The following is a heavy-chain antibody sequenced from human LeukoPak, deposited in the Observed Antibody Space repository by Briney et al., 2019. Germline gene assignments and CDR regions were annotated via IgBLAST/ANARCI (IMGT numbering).Heavy chain of an antibody. CDR1: GYSISSGYY. D-gene: IGHD2-2*01. CDR3: ASIPWEVRHCSSTSCYSLAPFS. V-gene: IGHV4-38-2*02. CDR2: IYHSGWT. J-gene: IGHJ5*02. Sequence: PSETLSLTCTVSGYSISSGYYWGWIRQPPGKGLEWVGSIYHSGWTYYNPSLKSRLTISVDTSKHQFSLKLSSVTAADTVVYYCASIPWEVRHCSSTSCYSLAPFSWGQGTLVTVSS.